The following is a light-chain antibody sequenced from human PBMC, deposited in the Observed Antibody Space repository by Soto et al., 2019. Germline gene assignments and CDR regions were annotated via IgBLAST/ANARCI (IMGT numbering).Light chain of an antibody. V-gene: IGLV2-14*03. CDR2: DVS. CDR1: SSEVDGYNY. CDR3: SSYTTSNTRQIV. J-gene: IGLJ1*01. Sequence: QSVLTQPASVSGSTGQSITISCTGTSSEVDGYNYVSWYQHHPGKAPKLIIYDVSNRPSGVSNPFSGSKSGNTASLTISGLQPEDEADYYCSSYTTSNTRQIVFGTGTKVTVL.